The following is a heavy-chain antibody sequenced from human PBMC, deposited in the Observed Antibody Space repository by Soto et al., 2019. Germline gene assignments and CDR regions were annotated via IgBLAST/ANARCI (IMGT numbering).Heavy chain of an antibody. D-gene: IGHD1-1*01. V-gene: IGHV1-18*01. J-gene: IGHJ4*02. CDR1: GYAFTTYG. CDR2: ISAHNGNT. CDR3: ARGRYGDY. Sequence: QVHLVQSGAEVKKPGASVKVSCKGSGYAFTTYGITWVRQAPGQELEWMGWISAHNGNTNYAQKLPGRVTVTRDTSTSTAYMELRSLRSDDTAVYYCARGRYGDYWGQGALVTVSS.